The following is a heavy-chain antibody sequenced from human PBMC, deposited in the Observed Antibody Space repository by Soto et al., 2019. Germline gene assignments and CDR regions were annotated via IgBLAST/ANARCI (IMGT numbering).Heavy chain of an antibody. J-gene: IGHJ3*02. CDR2: ISSSSSTI. CDR1: GFTFSSYS. CDR3: ARDIRYSGYDPKNDAFDI. V-gene: IGHV3-48*01. D-gene: IGHD5-12*01. Sequence: ESGGGLVQPGGSLRLSCAASGFTFSSYSMNWVRQAPGKGLEWVSYISSSSSTIYYADSVKGRFTISRDNAKNSLYLQMNSLRAEDTAVYYCARDIRYSGYDPKNDAFDIWGQGTMVTVSS.